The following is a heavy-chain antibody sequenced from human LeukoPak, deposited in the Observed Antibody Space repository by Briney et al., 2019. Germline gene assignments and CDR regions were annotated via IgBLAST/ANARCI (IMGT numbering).Heavy chain of an antibody. CDR3: ARGYGSVDY. CDR1: GGSISSGYYY. CDR2: IYTSGST. V-gene: IGHV4-61*02. J-gene: IGHJ4*02. Sequence: SETLSLTCTVSGGSISSGYYYWSWIRQPAGKGLEWIGRIYTSGSTNYNPSLKSRVNISVDTSKNQFSLKLSSVTAADTAVYYCARGYGSVDYWGQGTLVTVSS. D-gene: IGHD3-10*01.